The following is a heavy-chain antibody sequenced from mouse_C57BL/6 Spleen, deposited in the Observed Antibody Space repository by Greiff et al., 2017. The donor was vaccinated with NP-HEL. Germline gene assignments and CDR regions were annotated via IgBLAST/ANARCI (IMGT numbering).Heavy chain of an antibody. V-gene: IGHV3-6*01. J-gene: IGHJ2*01. CDR2: ISYDGSN. CDR1: GYSITSGYY. CDR3: ARGPYYYGSSPALSFYFDY. D-gene: IGHD1-1*01. Sequence: EVKLVESGPGLVKPSQSLSLTCSVTGYSITSGYYWNWIRQFPGNKLEWMGYISYDGSNNYNPSPKNRISITRDTPKNQCFLKLNSVTTEDTATYYCARGPYYYGSSPALSFYFDYWGQGTTLTVSS.